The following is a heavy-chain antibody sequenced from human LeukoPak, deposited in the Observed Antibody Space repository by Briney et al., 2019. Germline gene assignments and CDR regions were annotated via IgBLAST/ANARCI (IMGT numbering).Heavy chain of an antibody. CDR3: GKENQYYDILTGLDY. Sequence: GRSLRLSCAASGFTFSSYGMHWVRQAPGKGLEWVAVISYDGSNKYYADSVKGRFTISRDNSKNTLYLQMNSLRAEDTAVYYCGKENQYYDILTGLDYWGQGTLVTVSS. J-gene: IGHJ4*02. D-gene: IGHD3-9*01. CDR1: GFTFSSYG. CDR2: ISYDGSNK. V-gene: IGHV3-30*18.